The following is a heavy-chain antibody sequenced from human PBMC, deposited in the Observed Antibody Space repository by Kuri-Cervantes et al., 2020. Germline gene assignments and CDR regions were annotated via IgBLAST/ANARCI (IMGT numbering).Heavy chain of an antibody. CDR2: ISYDGSNK. V-gene: IGHV3-30*18. J-gene: IGHJ4*02. CDR3: AKDYCSSTSCYWGNLGY. D-gene: IGHD2-2*01. CDR1: GFTFSSYG. Sequence: GGSLRLSCAAYGFTFSSYGMHWVRQAPGKGLEWVAFISYDGSNKYYADSVKGRFTISRDNSKNTLYLQMNSLRAEDTAVYYCAKDYCSSTSCYWGNLGYWGQGTLVTVSS.